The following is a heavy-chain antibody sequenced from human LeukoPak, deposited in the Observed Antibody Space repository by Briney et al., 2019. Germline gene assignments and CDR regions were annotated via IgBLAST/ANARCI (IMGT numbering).Heavy chain of an antibody. V-gene: IGHV3-23*01. CDR2: ISGSGGST. D-gene: IGHD3-22*01. CDR3: AKESSDYYDSSGYYYVPGVDYYYYGMDV. Sequence: HPGGSLRLSCAASGFTFSSYAMSWVRQAPGKGLEWVSAISGSGGSTYYADSVKGRFTISRDNSKNTLYLQMNSLRAEDTAVYYCAKESSDYYDSSGYYYVPGVDYYYYGMDVWGQGTTVTVSS. J-gene: IGHJ6*02. CDR1: GFTFSSYA.